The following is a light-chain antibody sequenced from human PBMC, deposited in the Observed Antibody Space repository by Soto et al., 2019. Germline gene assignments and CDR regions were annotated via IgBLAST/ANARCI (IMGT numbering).Light chain of an antibody. J-gene: IGKJ1*01. CDR3: QQYNIDSWA. CDR1: QSISTW. V-gene: IGKV1-5*01. CDR2: DAS. Sequence: DIQMTQSPSTLSASVGDRVTITCRASQSISTWLAWYHQKPGRTPNLLLLDASNLKSGVPSRFTGSGSGADFTLTISRLQPEDFATYVFQQYNIDSWAFGQGTKVEIK.